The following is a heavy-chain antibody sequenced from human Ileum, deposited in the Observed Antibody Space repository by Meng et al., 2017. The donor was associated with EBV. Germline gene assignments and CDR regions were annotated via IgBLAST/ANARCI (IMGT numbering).Heavy chain of an antibody. CDR3: ARYRLQNDYGDQLCYFDY. D-gene: IGHD4-17*01. V-gene: IGHV4-34*01. CDR1: GGPFSGYY. Sequence: QLQLRQGGAGLLKPSETLSLTCAVLGGPFSGYYWSWIRQPPGKGLEWIGEINHSGNTNYNPSLKSRVNISLDTSKNQFSLKLSSVTAADTAVYYCARYRLQNDYGDQLCYFDYLGQGTLVTVSS. CDR2: INHSGNT. J-gene: IGHJ4*02.